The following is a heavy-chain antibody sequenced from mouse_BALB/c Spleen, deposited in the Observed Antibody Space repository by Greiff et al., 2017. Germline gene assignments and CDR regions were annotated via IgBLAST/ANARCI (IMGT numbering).Heavy chain of an antibody. V-gene: IGHV3-6*02. CDR1: GYSITSGYY. J-gene: IGHJ3*01. CDR2: ISYDGSN. CDR3: ARGDRYGFAY. Sequence: EVKLVESGPGLVKPSQSLSLTCSVTGYSITSGYYWNWIRQFPGNKLEWMGYISYDGSNNYNPSLKNRISITRDTSKNQFFLKLNSVTTEDTATYYCARGDRYGFAYWGQGTLVTVSA. D-gene: IGHD2-14*01.